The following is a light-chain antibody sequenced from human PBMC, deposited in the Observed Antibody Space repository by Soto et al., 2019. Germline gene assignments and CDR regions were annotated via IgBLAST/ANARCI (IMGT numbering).Light chain of an antibody. J-gene: IGKJ4*01. Sequence: VLTQSPGTLSLSPGERATLSCRASQTVTSNHLAWYQQKLGQAPRLLISGASTRATGIPDRFSGSGSGTFFTLTSSRLEPEDFAVYYCQQYGISLTFGGGTEVEI. CDR2: GAS. CDR3: QQYGISLT. CDR1: QTVTSNH. V-gene: IGKV3-20*01.